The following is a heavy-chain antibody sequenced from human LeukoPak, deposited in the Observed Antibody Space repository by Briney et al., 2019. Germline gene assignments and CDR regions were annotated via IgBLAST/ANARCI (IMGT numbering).Heavy chain of an antibody. D-gene: IGHD2-21*02. V-gene: IGHV3-74*01. CDR2: INSDGSST. J-gene: IGHJ4*02. CDR1: GFTFSSYG. CDR3: ARGRPVTYYYFDY. Sequence: GGTLRLSCAASGFTFSSYGMSWVRQAPGKGLVWVSRINSDGSSTSYADSVKGRFTISRDNAKNTLYLQMNSLRAEDTAVYYCARGRPVTYYYFDYWGQGTLVTVSS.